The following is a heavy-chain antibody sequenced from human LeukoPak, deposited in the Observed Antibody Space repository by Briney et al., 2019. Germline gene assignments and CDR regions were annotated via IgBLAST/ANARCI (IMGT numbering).Heavy chain of an antibody. CDR1: GFTFSSYA. V-gene: IGHV3-30*04. J-gene: IGHJ4*02. D-gene: IGHD3-22*01. CDR3: ARDLLGSSSGRRFDY. CDR2: ISYDGSNK. Sequence: PGRSLRLSCAASGFTFSSYAMHWVRQAPGKGLEWVAVISYDGSNKYYADSVKGRFTISRDNSKNTLYLQMNSLRAEDTAVYCCARDLLGSSSGRRFDYWGQGTLVTVSS.